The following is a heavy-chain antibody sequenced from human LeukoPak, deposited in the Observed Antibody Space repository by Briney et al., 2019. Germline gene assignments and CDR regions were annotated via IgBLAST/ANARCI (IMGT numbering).Heavy chain of an antibody. D-gene: IGHD6-13*01. J-gene: IGHJ6*03. CDR3: ARGGRYMSASWYRSVYYYMDV. Sequence: NPSETLSLTCTVSGGSINNYYWSWIRQPPGKGLEWIGYIHYSGSTHYNPSLKSRVTISVDTSKNEFSLKLSSVTAADTAVYYCARGGRYMSASWYRSVYYYMDVWGKGTTVTVSS. V-gene: IGHV4-59*01. CDR1: GGSINNYY. CDR2: IHYSGST.